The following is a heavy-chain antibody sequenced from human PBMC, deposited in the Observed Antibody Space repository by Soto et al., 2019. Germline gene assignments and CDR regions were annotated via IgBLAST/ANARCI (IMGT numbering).Heavy chain of an antibody. Sequence: PSETLSLTCTVSGGSISSYYWSWIRQPPGKGLGWIGYMYYSGSTNYNPSLKSRVTISVDTSKNQFSLKLSSVTAADTAVYYCARHFRAVPAADAFDIWGQGTMVTVSS. V-gene: IGHV4-59*08. J-gene: IGHJ3*02. CDR3: ARHFRAVPAADAFDI. CDR1: GGSISSYY. CDR2: MYYSGST. D-gene: IGHD2-2*01.